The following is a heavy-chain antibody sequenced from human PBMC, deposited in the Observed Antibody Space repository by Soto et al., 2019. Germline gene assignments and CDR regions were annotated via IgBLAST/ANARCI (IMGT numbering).Heavy chain of an antibody. Sequence: PGESLKISCKGSGYGFTSYWTGWVRQMPGKGLEWMGIIYPGDSDTRYSPSFQGQVTISADESISTAYLQWSSLKASDTAMYYCARPRIAAAGFDWFDPWGQGTLVTVSS. CDR3: ARPRIAAAGFDWFDP. V-gene: IGHV5-51*01. D-gene: IGHD6-13*01. J-gene: IGHJ5*02. CDR2: IYPGDSDT. CDR1: GYGFTSYW.